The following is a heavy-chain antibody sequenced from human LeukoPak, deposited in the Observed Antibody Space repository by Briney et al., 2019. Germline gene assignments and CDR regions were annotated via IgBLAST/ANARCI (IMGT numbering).Heavy chain of an antibody. Sequence: GGSLRLSCAASGFTFSSYAMSWVRQAPGKGLEWVSAFSGSGGDTYYADSVKGRFTISRDNSKNTLYLQMNSLRAEDTGVYYCARSEMGYYYYYMDVWGKGTTVTVSS. CDR2: FSGSGGDT. CDR3: ARSEMGYYYYYMDV. D-gene: IGHD2-8*01. V-gene: IGHV3-23*01. J-gene: IGHJ6*03. CDR1: GFTFSSYA.